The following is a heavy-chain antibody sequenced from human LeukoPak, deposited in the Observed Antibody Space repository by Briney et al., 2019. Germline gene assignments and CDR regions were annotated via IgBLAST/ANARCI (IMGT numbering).Heavy chain of an antibody. J-gene: IGHJ4*02. Sequence: PGESLKISFKGSGYSFPSYWIGWVRQMPGKGLEWMGIFYPGDSGTRYSPSFQGQVTISADKSISTAYLQGSSLKASDTAMYYCARSQYCSGGSCRLDYWGQGTLVTVSS. CDR3: ARSQYCSGGSCRLDY. V-gene: IGHV5-51*01. CDR2: FYPGDSGT. D-gene: IGHD2-15*01. CDR1: GYSFPSYW.